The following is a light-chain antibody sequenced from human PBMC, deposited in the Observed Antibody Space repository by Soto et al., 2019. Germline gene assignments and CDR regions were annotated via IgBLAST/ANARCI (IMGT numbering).Light chain of an antibody. J-gene: IGLJ2*01. CDR3: SSYTTSGSLV. Sequence: QSALTQPASVSGSPGQSITISCTGTSSDVGGYNYVSWYQQHPGKAPTLMIYDVSNRPSGVSNRFSGSKSGNTASLTISGLQAEDEADYYCSSYTTSGSLVFGGGTKLTVL. CDR1: SSDVGGYNY. CDR2: DVS. V-gene: IGLV2-14*01.